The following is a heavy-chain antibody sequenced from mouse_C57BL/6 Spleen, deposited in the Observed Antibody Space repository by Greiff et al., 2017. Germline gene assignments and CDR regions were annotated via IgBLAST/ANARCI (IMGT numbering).Heavy chain of an antibody. V-gene: IGHV1-72*01. CDR1: GYTFTSYW. D-gene: IGHD1-1*01. Sequence: QVHVKQPGAELVKPGASVKLSCKASGYTFTSYWMHWVKQRPGRGLEWIGRIDPNSGGTKYNEKFKSKATLTVDIPSSTAYMQLSSLTSEDSAVYYCARYYDGSSYFDYWGQGTTLTVSS. J-gene: IGHJ2*01. CDR2: IDPNSGGT. CDR3: ARYYDGSSYFDY.